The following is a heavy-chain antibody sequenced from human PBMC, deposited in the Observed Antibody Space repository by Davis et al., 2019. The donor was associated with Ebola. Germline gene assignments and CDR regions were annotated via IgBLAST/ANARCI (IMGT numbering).Heavy chain of an antibody. D-gene: IGHD3-10*01. J-gene: IGHJ4*02. CDR1: GYTFTGYY. CDR3: AREVYGSGSPDY. V-gene: IGHV1-2*02. Sequence: ASVKVSCKASGYTFTGYYMHWVRQAPGQGLEWMGWMNPNSGSTGYAQKFQGRVTMTTDTSTSTAYMELRSLRSDDTAVYYCAREVYGSGSPDYWGQGTLVTVSS. CDR2: MNPNSGST.